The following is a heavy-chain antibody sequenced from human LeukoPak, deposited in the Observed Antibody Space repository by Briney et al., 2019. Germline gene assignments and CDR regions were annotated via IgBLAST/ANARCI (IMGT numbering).Heavy chain of an antibody. V-gene: IGHV3-23*01. Sequence: PGGSLRLSCAASGFTFSSYAMSWVRQAPGKGLEWVSTISGGGGTTYYADSVKGRFTISRDNSKNTLYLQMNSLRAEDTAIYYCAKAILPATILSFNDYWGQGTLATVSS. CDR1: GFTFSSYA. J-gene: IGHJ4*02. D-gene: IGHD2-2*02. CDR3: AKAILPATILSFNDY. CDR2: ISGGGGTT.